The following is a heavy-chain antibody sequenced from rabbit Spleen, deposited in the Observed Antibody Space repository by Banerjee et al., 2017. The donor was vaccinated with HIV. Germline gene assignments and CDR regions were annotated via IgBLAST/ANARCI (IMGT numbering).Heavy chain of an antibody. CDR3: ARDRDSSNDL. D-gene: IGHD1-1*01. J-gene: IGHJ4*01. CDR2: INIVTGKT. CDR1: GVSFSDKDV. V-gene: IGHV1S45*01. Sequence: EQLEESGGGLVKPEGSLTLTCKASGVSFSDKDVMCWVRQAPGKGLEWIACINIVTGKTVYANWVNGRFTISSHNAQNTLYLQLSSLTAADTATYFCARDRDSSNDLWGQGTLVTVS.